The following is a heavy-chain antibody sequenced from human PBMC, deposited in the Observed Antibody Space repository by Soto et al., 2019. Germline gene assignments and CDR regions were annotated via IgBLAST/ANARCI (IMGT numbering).Heavy chain of an antibody. V-gene: IGHV4-30-4*01. D-gene: IGHD3-22*01. CDR3: ARADDSSGYRIDY. CDR2: IYYSGST. Sequence: SETLSLTCTVSGGSISSGDYYWSWIRQPPGKGLEWIGYIYYSGSTYYNPSLKSRVTISVDTSKNQFSLKLSSVTAADTAVYYCARADDSSGYRIDYWGQGTLVTVSS. J-gene: IGHJ4*02. CDR1: GGSISSGDYY.